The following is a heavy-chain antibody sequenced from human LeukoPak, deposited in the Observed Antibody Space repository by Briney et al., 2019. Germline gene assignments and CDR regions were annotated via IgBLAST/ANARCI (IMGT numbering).Heavy chain of an antibody. CDR1: GFSFSTFG. CDR2: IWYDGSNK. CDR3: ARGDETYSFDY. Sequence: GRSLRLSCAASGFSFSTFGMHWVRQAPGKGLEWVALIWYDGSNKYYADSVKGRFTISRDNSKNTLYLQMNRLRAEDTAVYYCARGDETYSFDYWGQGTLVTVSS. J-gene: IGHJ4*02. V-gene: IGHV3-33*01.